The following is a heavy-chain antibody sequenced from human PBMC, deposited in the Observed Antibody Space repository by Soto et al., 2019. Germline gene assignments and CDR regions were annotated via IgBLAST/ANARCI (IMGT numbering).Heavy chain of an antibody. CDR2: MNPNSGNT. V-gene: IGHV1-8*01. J-gene: IGHJ6*02. CDR3: AKEKSYGMDV. Sequence: QVQLVQSGAEVKKPGASVKVSCKASGYTFTSYDIKWVRQATGQGLEWMGWMNPNSGNTAYAQKIQGRVTMTRNTSISTAYMELGSLTSEVTAVYYCAKEKSYGMDVWSQGTTVTVSS. CDR1: GYTFTSYD.